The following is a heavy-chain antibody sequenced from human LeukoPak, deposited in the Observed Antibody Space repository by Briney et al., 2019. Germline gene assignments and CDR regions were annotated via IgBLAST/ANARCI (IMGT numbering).Heavy chain of an antibody. CDR3: ATNLGVVTLLDAFDI. Sequence: SETLSLTCAVYGGSFSGYYWSWIRQPPGKGLEWIGEINHSGSTNYSPSLKSRVTISVDTSKNQFSLKLSSVTAADTAVYYCATNLGVVTLLDAFDIWGQGTMVTVPS. J-gene: IGHJ3*02. V-gene: IGHV4-34*01. D-gene: IGHD3-3*01. CDR2: INHSGST. CDR1: GGSFSGYY.